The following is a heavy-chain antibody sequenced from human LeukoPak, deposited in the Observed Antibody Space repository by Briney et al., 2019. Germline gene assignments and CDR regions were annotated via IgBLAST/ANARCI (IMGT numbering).Heavy chain of an antibody. CDR1: GGTFSSYA. D-gene: IGHD3-10*01. V-gene: IGHV1-69*11. CDR2: IIPILGTA. CDR3: ASLRDDYGSGRGAFDI. J-gene: IGHJ3*02. Sequence: SVKVSCKASGGTFSSYAISWVRQAPGQGLEWMGRIIPILGTANYAQKFQGRVTITTDESTSTAYMELSSLRSEDTAVYYCASLRDDYGSGRGAFDIWGQGTMVTVSS.